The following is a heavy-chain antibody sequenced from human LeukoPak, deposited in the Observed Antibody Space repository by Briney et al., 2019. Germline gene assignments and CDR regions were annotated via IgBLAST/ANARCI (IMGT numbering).Heavy chain of an antibody. D-gene: IGHD3-3*01. J-gene: IGHJ6*03. Sequence: ASVKVSCKASGGTFSSYAISWVRQAPGQGLEWMGGIIPIFGTANYAQKFQGRVTITADKSTSTAYMELSSLRSEDTAVYYCASSPFTYYDFWSGYSAPYYYYYMDVWGKGTTVTVSS. CDR3: ASSPFTYYDFWSGYSAPYYYYYMDV. CDR2: IIPIFGTA. V-gene: IGHV1-69*06. CDR1: GGTFSSYA.